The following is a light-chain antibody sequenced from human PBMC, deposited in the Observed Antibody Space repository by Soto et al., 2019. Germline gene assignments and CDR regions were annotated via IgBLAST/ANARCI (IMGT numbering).Light chain of an antibody. J-gene: IGKJ4*01. V-gene: IGKV4-1*01. CDR1: QSVLYSSNNKNY. CDR2: WAS. CDR3: QQYDSTPRT. Sequence: DIVMTQSPDSLAVSLGERATINCKSSQSVLYSSNNKNYLAWYQQKPGQPPKLLIYWASTRESGVPDRFSGSGSGTDFTLTISSLQAEDVAVYYCQQYDSTPRTFGGGTKLEIK.